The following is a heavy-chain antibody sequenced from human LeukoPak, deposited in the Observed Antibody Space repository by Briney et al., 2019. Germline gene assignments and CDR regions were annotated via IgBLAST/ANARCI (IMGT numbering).Heavy chain of an antibody. J-gene: IGHJ5*02. Sequence: GGSLRLSCAASGFTFSSYWMHWVRQAPGKGLVWVSRTNSDGSSTSYADSVKGRFTISRDNAKNTLYLQMNSLRAEDTAVYYCARDDWFDPWGQGTLVTVSS. V-gene: IGHV3-74*01. CDR3: ARDDWFDP. CDR2: TNSDGSST. CDR1: GFTFSSYW.